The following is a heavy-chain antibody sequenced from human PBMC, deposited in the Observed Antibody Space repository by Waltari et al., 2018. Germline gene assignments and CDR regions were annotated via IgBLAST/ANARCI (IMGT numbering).Heavy chain of an antibody. D-gene: IGHD5-12*01. CDR1: GFTFSSYA. V-gene: IGHV3-48*03. J-gene: IGHJ4*02. CDR3: ARALGGYASDY. Sequence: EVQLVESGGGLVQPGGSLSLSCAASGFTFSSYAMSWVRQAPGKGLEWVSYISSSGSTIYYADSVKGRFTISRDNAKNSLYLQMNSLRAEDTAVYYCARALGGYASDYWGQGTLVTVSS. CDR2: ISSSGSTI.